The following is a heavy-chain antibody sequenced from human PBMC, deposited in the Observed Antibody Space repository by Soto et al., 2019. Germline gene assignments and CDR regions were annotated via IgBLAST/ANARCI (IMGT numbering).Heavy chain of an antibody. J-gene: IGHJ3*02. Sequence: PSETLSLTCTVSGGSISSYYWSWTRQPPGKGLEWIGYIYYSGSTNYNPSLKSRVTISVDTSKNQFSLKLSSVTAADTAVYYCARDMVEYYDFWSGYAFDIWGQGTMVTVSS. CDR1: GGSISSYY. CDR3: ARDMVEYYDFWSGYAFDI. D-gene: IGHD3-3*01. V-gene: IGHV4-59*01. CDR2: IYYSGST.